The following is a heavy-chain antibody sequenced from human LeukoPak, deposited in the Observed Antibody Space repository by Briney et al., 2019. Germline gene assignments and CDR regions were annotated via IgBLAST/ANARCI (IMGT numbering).Heavy chain of an antibody. J-gene: IGHJ5*02. CDR2: IIGSGGNT. D-gene: IGHD2-15*01. CDR1: GFTFNNYA. V-gene: IGHV3-23*01. CDR3: ATFCSGGDCYSFAP. Sequence: AGGSLRLSCAASGFTFNNYAMTWVRQAPGKGLEWVSTIIGSGGNTDYADSVKGRFTISRDNSKDTLFLQMDSLRVEDTAVYYCATFCSGGDCYSFAPWGQGTLVTVSS.